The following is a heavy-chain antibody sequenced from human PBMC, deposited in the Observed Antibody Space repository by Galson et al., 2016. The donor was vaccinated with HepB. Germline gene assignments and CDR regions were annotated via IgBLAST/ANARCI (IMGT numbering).Heavy chain of an antibody. CDR1: GGSISNDYW. D-gene: IGHD4/OR15-4a*01. V-gene: IGHV4-4*02. J-gene: IGHJ4*02. CDR2: IYQTGTA. Sequence: SETLSLTCAVSGGSISNDYWWSWVRQSPGKELEWIGEIYQTGTANYNPSFTRRATISVDKSKNQFSLRLDSVTAADTAVYYCTRGTLGTAATMAFDYWGPGTLVSVSS. CDR3: TRGTLGTAATMAFDY.